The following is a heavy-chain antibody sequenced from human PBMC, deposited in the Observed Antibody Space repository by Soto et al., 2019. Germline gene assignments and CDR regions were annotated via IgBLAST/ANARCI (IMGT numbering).Heavy chain of an antibody. CDR3: ARATMVRGVTYYYYGMDV. J-gene: IGHJ6*02. CDR2: ISSSGSTI. CDR1: GFTFSDYY. Sequence: GGSLRLSCAASGFTFSDYYMSWIRQAPGKGLEWVSYISSSGSTIYYADSVKGRFTISRDNAKNSLYLQMSSLRSEDTAVYYCARATMVRGVTYYYYGMDVWGQGTTVTVSS. V-gene: IGHV3-11*01. D-gene: IGHD3-10*01.